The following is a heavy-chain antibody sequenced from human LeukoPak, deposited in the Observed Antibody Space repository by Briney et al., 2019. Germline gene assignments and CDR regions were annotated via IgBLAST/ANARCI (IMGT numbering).Heavy chain of an antibody. J-gene: IGHJ6*03. D-gene: IGHD6-19*01. Sequence: GASVKVSCKASGYTFTSYDINWVRQATGQGLEWMGWMNPNSGNTGYAQKSQGRVTMTRNTSISTAYMELSSLRSEDTAVYYCARGYSSGWYFNRYYYYYMDVWGKGTTVTISS. CDR2: MNPNSGNT. CDR3: ARGYSSGWYFNRYYYYYMDV. CDR1: GYTFTSYD. V-gene: IGHV1-8*01.